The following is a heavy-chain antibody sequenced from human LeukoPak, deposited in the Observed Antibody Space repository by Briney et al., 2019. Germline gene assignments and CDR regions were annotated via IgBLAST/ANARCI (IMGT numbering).Heavy chain of an antibody. D-gene: IGHD3-22*01. J-gene: IGHJ5*02. CDR1: GFTFSSYW. Sequence: PGGSLRLSCAASGFTFSSYWMHWVRQAPGKGLVWVSRINSDGSSTSYADSVKGRFTISRENAKNTLYLQTKSLRAEDTAVYYCARQTMIARKFDPWGQGTLVTVSS. CDR3: ARQTMIARKFDP. V-gene: IGHV3-74*01. CDR2: INSDGSST.